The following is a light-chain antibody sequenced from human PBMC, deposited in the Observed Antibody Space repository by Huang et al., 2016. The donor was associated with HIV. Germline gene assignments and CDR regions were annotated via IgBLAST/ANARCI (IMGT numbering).Light chain of an antibody. CDR3: QQYNNWPPLT. J-gene: IGKJ4*01. Sequence: EIVMTQSPATLSVSPGERATLPCRASQSVSSNLAWYQQKPGQAPRLLSYGASTSATGIPARFSGSGSGTEFTLTISSLQSEDFAVYYCQQYNNWPPLTFGGGTKVEIK. CDR2: GAS. CDR1: QSVSSN. V-gene: IGKV3-15*01.